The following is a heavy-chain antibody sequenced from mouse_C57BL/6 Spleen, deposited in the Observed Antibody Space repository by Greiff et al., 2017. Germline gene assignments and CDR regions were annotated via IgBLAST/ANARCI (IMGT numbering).Heavy chain of an antibody. J-gene: IGHJ1*03. CDR1: GFTFSSYA. V-gene: IGHV5-4*01. CDR3: AREGTQATSYWYFDV. CDR2: ISDGGSYT. D-gene: IGHD3-2*02. Sequence: EVMLVESGGGLVKPGGSLKLSCAASGFTFSSYAMSWVRQTPEKRLEWVATISDGGSYTYYPDNVKGRFTISRDNAKNNLYLQMSHLKSEDTAMYYCAREGTQATSYWYFDVWGTGTTVTVSS.